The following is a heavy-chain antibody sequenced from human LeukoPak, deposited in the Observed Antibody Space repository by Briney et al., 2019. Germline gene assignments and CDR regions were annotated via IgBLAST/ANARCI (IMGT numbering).Heavy chain of an antibody. CDR3: ARHTAMVYFDY. V-gene: IGHV4-59*08. J-gene: IGHJ4*02. Sequence: SETLSLTCTVSGGSISSYYWSWIRQPPGKGLEWIGYIYYSGSTNYNPSLKSRVTISVDTSKNQFSLKLSSVTAADTAVYYCARHTAMVYFDYWGQGTLVTVSS. CDR2: IYYSGST. D-gene: IGHD5-18*01. CDR1: GGSISSYY.